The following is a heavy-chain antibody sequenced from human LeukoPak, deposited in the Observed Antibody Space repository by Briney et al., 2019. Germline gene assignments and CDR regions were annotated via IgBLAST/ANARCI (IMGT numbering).Heavy chain of an antibody. CDR2: ISSNSSYI. CDR3: ARDSSGWYHWFDP. V-gene: IGHV3-21*06. CDR1: GFTFSSYS. Sequence: GRSLRLSCAASGFTFSSYSMNWVRQAPGKGPEWVSSISSNSSYIYYADSLKGRFTISRDNAENSLYLQMNSLRAEDTAVYYCARDSSGWYHWFDPWGQGTLVTVSS. J-gene: IGHJ5*02. D-gene: IGHD6-13*01.